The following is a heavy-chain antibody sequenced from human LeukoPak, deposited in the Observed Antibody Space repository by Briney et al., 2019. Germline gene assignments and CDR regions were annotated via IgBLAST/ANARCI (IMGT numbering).Heavy chain of an antibody. V-gene: IGHV3-9*01. CDR1: GFTFDDYA. CDR3: AKDRDYYDSYFDY. D-gene: IGHD3-22*01. CDR2: ISWNSGSI. Sequence: GGSLRLSCAASGFTFDDYAMHWVRQAPGKGLEWVSGISWNSGSIGYADSVKGRFTISRDNAKNSLYLQMNSLRAENTALYYCAKDRDYYDSYFDYWGQGTLVTVSS. J-gene: IGHJ4*02.